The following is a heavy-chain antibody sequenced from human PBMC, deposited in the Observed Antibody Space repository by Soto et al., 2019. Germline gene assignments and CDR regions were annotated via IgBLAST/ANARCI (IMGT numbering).Heavy chain of an antibody. CDR2: IYWDDDK. D-gene: IGHD6-19*01. CDR3: AHIVVAGLGYYFDY. J-gene: IGHJ4*02. CDR1: GFSLSSTRLA. Sequence: QITLKESGPTLVKPTQTLTLTCTFSGFSLSSTRLAVGWIRQPPGKALEWLALIYWDDDKRYSPFLKSRLTITQDTSKNQVVLTMSNMDPVDTARYYCAHIVVAGLGYYFDYWGQGTLVTVS. V-gene: IGHV2-5*02.